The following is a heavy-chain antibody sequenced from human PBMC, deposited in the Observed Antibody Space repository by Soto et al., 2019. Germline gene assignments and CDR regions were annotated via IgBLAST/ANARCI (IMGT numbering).Heavy chain of an antibody. V-gene: IGHV1-18*01. CDR3: ARDPKTGTYYYYYGMDV. Sequence: GASVKVSCKASGYTFTSYGISWVRQAPGQGLEWMGWISAYNGNTNYAQKLQGRVTMTTDTSTSTAYMELRSLRSDDTAVYYCARDPKTGTYYYYYGMDVWGQGTTVTVSS. CDR1: GYTFTSYG. D-gene: IGHD1-1*01. CDR2: ISAYNGNT. J-gene: IGHJ6*02.